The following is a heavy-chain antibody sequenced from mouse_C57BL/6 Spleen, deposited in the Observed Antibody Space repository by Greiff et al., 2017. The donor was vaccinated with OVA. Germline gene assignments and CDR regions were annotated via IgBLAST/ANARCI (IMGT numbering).Heavy chain of an antibody. V-gene: IGHV1-9*01. CDR1: GYTFTGYW. J-gene: IGHJ1*03. D-gene: IGHD2-3*01. Sequence: VKLVESGAELMKPGASVKLSCKATGYTFTGYWIEWVKQRPGHGLEWIGEILPGSGSTNYNEKFKGKATFTADTSSNTAYMQLSSLTTEDSAISYGAGDGGYCAHWDFDVWGTGTTVTASS. CDR3: AGDGGYCAHWDFDV. CDR2: ILPGSGST.